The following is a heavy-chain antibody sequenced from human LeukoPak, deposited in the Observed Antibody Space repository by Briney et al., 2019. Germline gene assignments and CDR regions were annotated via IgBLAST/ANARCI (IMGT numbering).Heavy chain of an antibody. CDR3: ARRRGYSYGYLNYYYGMDV. D-gene: IGHD5-18*01. CDR1: GGSFSGYY. J-gene: IGHJ6*02. CDR2: INHSGST. Sequence: PSETLSLTCAVYGGSFSGYYWSWIRQPPGKGLEWIGEINHSGSTNYNPSLKSRITISADTSKNQFSLKMSSVTAEDTAVYYCARRRGYSYGYLNYYYGMDVWGQGTTVTVSS. V-gene: IGHV4-34*01.